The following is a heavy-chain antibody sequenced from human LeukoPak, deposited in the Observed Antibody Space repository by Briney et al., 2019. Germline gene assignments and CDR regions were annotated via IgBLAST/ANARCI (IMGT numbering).Heavy chain of an antibody. Sequence: GGSLRLSCAASGFTFSSYEMNWVRQAPGKGLEWVANIKQDGSEKYYVDSVKGRFTISRDNAKNSLYLQMNSLRAEDTAVYYCARDDWFGTFDYWGQGTLVTVSS. CDR1: GFTFSSYE. J-gene: IGHJ4*02. D-gene: IGHD3-9*01. CDR3: ARDDWFGTFDY. V-gene: IGHV3-7*01. CDR2: IKQDGSEK.